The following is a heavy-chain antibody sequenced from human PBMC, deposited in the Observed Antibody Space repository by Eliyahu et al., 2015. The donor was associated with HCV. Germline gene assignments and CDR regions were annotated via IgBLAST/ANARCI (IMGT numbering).Heavy chain of an antibody. CDR1: GGSITXYY. CDR2: IHXSGST. V-gene: IGHV4-59*01. D-gene: IGHD6-19*01. CDR3: ASGGGGIAVTGTGGWFDP. Sequence: QVQLQESGPGLVKPSETLSLTCTVSGGSITXYYWSWIRXPPGKGLEWIGYIHXSGSTNYNPSLKSRVTISIDTSKNQFSLNLTSVTAADTAMYYCASGGGGIAVTGTGGWFDPWGQGTLVTVSS. J-gene: IGHJ5*02.